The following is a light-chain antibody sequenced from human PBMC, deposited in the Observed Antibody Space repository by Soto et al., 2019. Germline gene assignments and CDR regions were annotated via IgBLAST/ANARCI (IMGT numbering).Light chain of an antibody. J-gene: IGKJ4*01. Sequence: DIQMTQSPSSLSASVGDRVTITCRASQSINSNLNWYPQKPGKTPKVLIYAASSLQSGVPSRFSGSGSGTDFTLTISSLQPEDFATYLCQQSYSSPLTFGGGTKVEIK. CDR3: QQSYSSPLT. CDR1: QSINSN. V-gene: IGKV1-39*01. CDR2: AAS.